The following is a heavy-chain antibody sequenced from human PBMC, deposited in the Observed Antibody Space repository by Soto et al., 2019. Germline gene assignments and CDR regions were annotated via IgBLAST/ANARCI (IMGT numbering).Heavy chain of an antibody. Sequence: LRLSCAASGFTFSSYWMHWVRQAPGKGLVWVSRINSDGSSTSYADSVKGRFTISRDNAKNTLYLQMNSLRAEDTAVYYCARDGGIVATKDAFDIWGQGTMVTVSS. J-gene: IGHJ3*02. CDR1: GFTFSSYW. CDR2: INSDGSST. CDR3: ARDGGIVATKDAFDI. V-gene: IGHV3-74*01. D-gene: IGHD5-12*01.